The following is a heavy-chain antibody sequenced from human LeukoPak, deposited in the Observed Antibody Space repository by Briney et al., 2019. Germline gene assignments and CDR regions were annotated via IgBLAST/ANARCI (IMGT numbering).Heavy chain of an antibody. V-gene: IGHV4-59*12. J-gene: IGHJ4*02. CDR1: GGSISSYY. D-gene: IGHD3-10*01. CDR2: TYYSGST. Sequence: SETLSLTCTVSGGSISSYYWGWIRQPPGKGLEWIGCTYYSGSTYYNPSLKSRVTISVDTSKNQFSLKLSSVTAADTAVYYCARDTILSGSPLDYWGQGTLVTVSS. CDR3: ARDTILSGSPLDY.